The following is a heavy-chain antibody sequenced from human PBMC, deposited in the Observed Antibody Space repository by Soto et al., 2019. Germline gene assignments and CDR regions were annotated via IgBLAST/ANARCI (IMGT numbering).Heavy chain of an antibody. V-gene: IGHV3-23*01. CDR3: PLSDRYYGMDV. Sequence: EVQLLESGGGLVQPGGSLRLSCAASGFTFSSYAMSWVRQAPGKGLEWVSSISTSGGSTYYADSVKGRFTISRDNSNNTLYLQMNSLRAEDSALYYCPLSDRYYGMDVWGLGTTVTVSS. CDR2: ISTSGGST. J-gene: IGHJ6*02. CDR1: GFTFSSYA.